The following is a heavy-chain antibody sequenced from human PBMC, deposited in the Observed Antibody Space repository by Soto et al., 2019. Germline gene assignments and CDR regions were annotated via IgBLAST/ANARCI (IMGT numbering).Heavy chain of an antibody. CDR1: GFTFSSYG. J-gene: IGHJ5*02. CDR3: AREADYSGSDIPWFDP. CDR2: ISYDGSNK. D-gene: IGHD1-26*01. V-gene: IGHV3-30*03. Sequence: QVQLVESGGGVVQPGRSLRLSCAASGFTFSSYGMHWVRQAPGKGLEWVAVISYDGSNKYYADSVKGRFTISRDNSKNTQYLQMNSLRAEDTAVYYCAREADYSGSDIPWFDPWGQGTLVTVSS.